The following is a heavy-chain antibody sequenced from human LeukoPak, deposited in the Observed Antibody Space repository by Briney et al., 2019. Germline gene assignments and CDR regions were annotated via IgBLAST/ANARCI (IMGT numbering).Heavy chain of an antibody. CDR1: GYNYRDYY. J-gene: IGHJ3*01. D-gene: IGHD3-3*01. CDR2: ITPHCGGT. V-gene: IGHV1-2*02. Sequence: ASVKVSCKASGYNYRDYYIHWVRHAPGQGLVWIGWITPHCGGTRYAPKFRGRVTMSSDTAINTAYMELRRLRSDDTAVFYCARVNRFFFFKQKTAYEIWGQGTRVTVSS. CDR3: ARVNRFFFFKQKTAYEI.